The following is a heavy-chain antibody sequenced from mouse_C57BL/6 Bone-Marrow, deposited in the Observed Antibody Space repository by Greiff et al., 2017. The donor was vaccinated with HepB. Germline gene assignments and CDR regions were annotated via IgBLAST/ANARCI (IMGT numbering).Heavy chain of an antibody. Sequence: QVQLQQPGAELVKPGASVKLSCKASGYTFTSYWMHWVKQRPEQGLEWIGMIHPNSGSTNYNEKFKSKATLTVDKSSSTAYMQLSSLTSEDSAVYYCARRPYSNWAMDYWGQGTSVTVSS. CDR2: IHPNSGST. CDR1: GYTFTSYW. D-gene: IGHD2-5*01. J-gene: IGHJ4*01. V-gene: IGHV1-64*01. CDR3: ARRPYSNWAMDY.